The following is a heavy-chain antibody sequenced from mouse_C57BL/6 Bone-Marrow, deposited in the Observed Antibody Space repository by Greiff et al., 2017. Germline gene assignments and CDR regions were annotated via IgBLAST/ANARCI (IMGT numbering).Heavy chain of an antibody. CDR1: GYTFTSYW. V-gene: IGHV1-52*01. Sequence: QVQLQQPGAELVRPGSSVKLSCKASGYTFTSYWMHWVKQRPIQGLEWIGNIDPSDSETHYNQKFKDKATLTVDKSSSTAYMQLRSLTSEDSAVYYCARDYGSIYCYAIDYWGQGTSVTVSS. CDR2: IDPSDSET. CDR3: ARDYGSIYCYAIDY. J-gene: IGHJ4*01. D-gene: IGHD1-1*01.